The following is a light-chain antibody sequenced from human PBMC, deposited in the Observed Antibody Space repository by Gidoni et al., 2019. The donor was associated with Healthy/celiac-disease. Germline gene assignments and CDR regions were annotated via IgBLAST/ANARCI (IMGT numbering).Light chain of an antibody. J-gene: IGKJ5*01. Sequence: DIQMTKYPSSLSASVGDIVTITCQASQDISNYLNWYQQKPGKAPKLLIYDASNLETGVPSRFSGSGSGTDFTFTISSLQPEDIATYYCQQYDNLPITFGQGTRLEIK. V-gene: IGKV1-33*01. CDR2: DAS. CDR3: QQYDNLPIT. CDR1: QDISNY.